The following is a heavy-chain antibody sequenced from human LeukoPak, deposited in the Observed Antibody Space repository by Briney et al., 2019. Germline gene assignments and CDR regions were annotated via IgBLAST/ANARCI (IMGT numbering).Heavy chain of an antibody. V-gene: IGHV3-49*03. CDR2: IRSKAYGRTT. CDR3: TRGDIVVVGPD. D-gene: IGHD2-2*01. J-gene: IGHJ4*02. Sequence: PGGSLRLSCTASGFTFGDYAMSWFRQAPGKGLEWVGFIRSKAYGRTTEYAASVRGRFTISRDDSKSIAYLQMNSLKTKDTAVYYCTRGDIVVVGPDWGQGTLVTVSS. CDR1: GFTFGDYA.